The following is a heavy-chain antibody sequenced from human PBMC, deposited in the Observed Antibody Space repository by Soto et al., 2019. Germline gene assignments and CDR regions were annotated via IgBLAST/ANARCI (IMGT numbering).Heavy chain of an antibody. J-gene: IGHJ5*02. D-gene: IGHD2-15*01. CDR1: GFTFSSYA. CDR2: ISGSGGST. V-gene: IGHV3-23*01. CDR3: AKVGVVAVIAGGFDP. Sequence: EVQLLESGGGLVQPGGSLRLSCAASGFTFSSYAMSWVRQAPGKGLEWVSAISGSGGSTYYADSVKGRFTISRDNSKNSLYLQMNSLLAEDPAVYYWAKVGVVAVIAGGFDPWGQGTLVTVSS.